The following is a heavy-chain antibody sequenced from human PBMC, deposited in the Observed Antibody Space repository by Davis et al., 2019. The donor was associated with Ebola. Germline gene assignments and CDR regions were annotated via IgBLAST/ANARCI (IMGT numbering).Heavy chain of an antibody. V-gene: IGHV4-59*11. CDR1: GGSISSHY. Sequence: MPSETLSLTCTVSGGSISSHYWTWIRQPPGKGLEWIGHIHYSGSTNYNPSLKSRVTTSVDTSKNQFSLNLSSVTAADTAMYYCARMPTVTADHWYFDLWGRGTLVTVSS. CDR3: ARMPTVTADHWYFDL. J-gene: IGHJ2*01. CDR2: IHYSGST. D-gene: IGHD4-17*01.